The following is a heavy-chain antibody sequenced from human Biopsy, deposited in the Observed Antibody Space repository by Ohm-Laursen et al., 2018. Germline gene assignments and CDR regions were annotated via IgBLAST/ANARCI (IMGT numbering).Heavy chain of an antibody. CDR2: ISWDGYNT. J-gene: IGHJ6*02. V-gene: IGHV3-43D*03. D-gene: IGHD3-9*01. CDR1: GFMFGDYV. Sequence: SLRLSCSASGFMFGDYVMYWVRQAPGKGPEWVSLISWDGYNTYYADSVKGRFTISRDNSKNSLYLQMNSLRVEDTALYYCARAFRGQYFYYYYGMDVWGQGTTVTVSS. CDR3: ARAFRGQYFYYYYGMDV.